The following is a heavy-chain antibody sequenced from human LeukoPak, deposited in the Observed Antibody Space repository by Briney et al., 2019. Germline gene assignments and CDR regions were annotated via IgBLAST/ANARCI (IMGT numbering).Heavy chain of an antibody. D-gene: IGHD2-2*02. V-gene: IGHV3-23*01. CDR2: ISDSDGST. J-gene: IGHJ4*02. CDR3: AKCSSSSCYMSVDY. Sequence: GGSLRLSCAASGFTFSSYSMNWVRQAPGKGLEWVSCISDSDGSTYYAGSVKGRFTISRDNSKNTLYLQMNSLRAGDTAVYYCAKCSSSSCYMSVDYWGQGTLVTVSS. CDR1: GFTFSSYS.